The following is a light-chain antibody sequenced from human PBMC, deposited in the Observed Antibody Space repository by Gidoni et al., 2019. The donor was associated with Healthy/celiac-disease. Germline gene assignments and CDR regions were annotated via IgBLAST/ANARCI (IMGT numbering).Light chain of an antibody. Sequence: EIVLTQSPATLSLSPGERATLSCRASQSVSSYLAWYQQKPGQAPRLLIYDAYNRATGIPARFSGSGSGTDFTLTISSLEPEDFAVYYCQQRSNWPEWXLXQGTKLEIK. CDR1: QSVSSY. CDR2: DAY. CDR3: QQRSNWPEWX. V-gene: IGKV3-11*01. J-gene: IGKJ1*01.